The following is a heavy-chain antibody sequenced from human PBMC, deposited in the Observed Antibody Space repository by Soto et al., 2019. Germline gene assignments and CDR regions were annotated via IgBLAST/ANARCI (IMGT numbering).Heavy chain of an antibody. CDR3: ARGFGMLIEGATRYYYGMDV. CDR1: GGSISSSNW. V-gene: IGHV4-4*02. D-gene: IGHD1-26*01. J-gene: IGHJ6*02. Sequence: SETLSLTCAVSGGSISSSNWWSWVRQPPGKGLEWIGEIYHSGSTNYNPSLKSRVTISVDKSKNQFSLKLSSVTAADTAVYYCARGFGMLIEGATRYYYGMDVWGQGTTVTVSS. CDR2: IYHSGST.